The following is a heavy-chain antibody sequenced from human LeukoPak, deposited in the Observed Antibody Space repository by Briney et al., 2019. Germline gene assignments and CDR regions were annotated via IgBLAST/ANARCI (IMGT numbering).Heavy chain of an antibody. V-gene: IGHV3-30*02. CDR1: GFTFSSYA. J-gene: IGHJ1*01. Sequence: PGGSLRLSCAASGFTFSSYAMSWVRQAPGKGLEWVAFIRYDGSNKYYADSVKGRFTISRDNSKNTLYLQMNSLRAEDTAVYYCAKEGVLRYFDWQEGYFQHWGQGTLVTVSS. D-gene: IGHD3-9*01. CDR3: AKEGVLRYFDWQEGYFQH. CDR2: IRYDGSNK.